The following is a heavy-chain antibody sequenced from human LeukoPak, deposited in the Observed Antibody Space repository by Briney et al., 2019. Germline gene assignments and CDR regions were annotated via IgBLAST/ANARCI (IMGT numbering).Heavy chain of an antibody. D-gene: IGHD7-27*01. J-gene: IGHJ4*02. CDR3: ARDTWALFDY. V-gene: IGHV4-59*01. CDR1: GGSFSGYY. Sequence: SETLSLTCAVYGGSFSGYYWSWIRQPPGKGLEWIGYIYYSGSTNYNPSLKSRVTISADTSKNQFSLKLSSVTAADTAVYYCARDTWALFDYWGQGTLVTVSS. CDR2: IYYSGST.